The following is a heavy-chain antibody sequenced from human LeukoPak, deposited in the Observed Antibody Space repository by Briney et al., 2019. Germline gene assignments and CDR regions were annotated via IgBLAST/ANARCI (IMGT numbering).Heavy chain of an antibody. CDR2: INDDETST. J-gene: IGHJ4*02. V-gene: IGHV3-74*01. D-gene: IGHD1-26*01. CDR3: ATTGSGSYYDY. Sequence: GGSLRLSCAASGFTFSSYEMNWVRQAPGKGLMWVSRINDDETSTSYADSVKGRFTISRDNAKNTLYLQMNSLRAEDTAVYYCATTGSGSYYDYWGQGTLVTVSS. CDR1: GFTFSSYE.